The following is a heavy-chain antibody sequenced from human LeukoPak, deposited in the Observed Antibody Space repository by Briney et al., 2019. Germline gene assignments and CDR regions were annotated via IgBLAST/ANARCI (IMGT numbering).Heavy chain of an antibody. CDR1: GYTFSSYA. CDR3: ARTKRTNWENWFDP. J-gene: IGHJ5*02. D-gene: IGHD2-2*01. V-gene: IGHV1-2*06. CDR2: INPNSGGT. Sequence: GASVKVSCKASGYTFSSYAMNWVRQAPGQGLEWMGRINPNSGGTNYAQKFQGRVTMTRDTSTSTVYMELSSLRSEDTAVYYCARTKRTNWENWFDPWGQGTLVTVSS.